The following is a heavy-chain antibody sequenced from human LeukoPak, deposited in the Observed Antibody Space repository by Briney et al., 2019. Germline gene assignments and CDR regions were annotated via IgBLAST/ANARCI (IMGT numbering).Heavy chain of an antibody. D-gene: IGHD4-17*01. V-gene: IGHV3-53*01. CDR3: ACLRGPSDY. J-gene: IGHJ4*02. Sequence: GGSLRLSCAASGFTVSSYYMNWVRQAPGKELEWVSVIYTGGGRYYADSVRGRFTISRDNTKNSLYLQMDSLTADDTAVYFCACLRGPSDYWGQGTLVTVSS. CDR2: IYTGGGR. CDR1: GFTVSSYY.